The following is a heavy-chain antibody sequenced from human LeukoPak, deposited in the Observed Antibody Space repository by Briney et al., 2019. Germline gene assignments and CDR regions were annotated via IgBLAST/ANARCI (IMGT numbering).Heavy chain of an antibody. CDR3: ARVRGYDILTGYFDY. V-gene: IGHV4-59*01. J-gene: IGHJ4*02. CDR1: GGSISSYY. Sequence: SETLSVTCTVSGGSISSYYWSWIRQPPGKGLEWIGYIYYSGSTNYNPSLKSRVTISVDTSKNQFSLKLSSVTAADTAVYYCARVRGYDILTGYFDYWGQGNLFTVSS. D-gene: IGHD3-9*01. CDR2: IYYSGST.